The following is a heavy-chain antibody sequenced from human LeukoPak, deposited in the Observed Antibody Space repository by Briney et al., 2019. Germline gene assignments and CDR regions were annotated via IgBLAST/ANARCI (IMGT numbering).Heavy chain of an antibody. Sequence: PSETLSLTCAVYGVSFSGYYWSWIRQPPGKGLEWIGEINHSGSTNYNPSLKSRVTISVDTSKNQFSLKLSSVTAADTAVYYCARGRLTTVTDYYYYYYYMDVWGKGTTVTVSS. D-gene: IGHD4-17*01. V-gene: IGHV4-34*01. CDR3: ARGRLTTVTDYYYYYYYMDV. J-gene: IGHJ6*03. CDR1: GVSFSGYY. CDR2: INHSGST.